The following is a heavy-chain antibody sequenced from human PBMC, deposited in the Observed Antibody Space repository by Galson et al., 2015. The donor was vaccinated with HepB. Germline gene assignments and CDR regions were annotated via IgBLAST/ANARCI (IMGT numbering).Heavy chain of an antibody. CDR1: GFTFSSYR. J-gene: IGHJ1*01. CDR2: ISSNSHYI. V-gene: IGHV3-21*04. Sequence: SLRLPCAATGFTFSSYRMNWLRQAPGKGLEWVSFISSNSHYIYYRDSVKGRFTISRDNAKNSVFLQMDSLRADDTAIYYCARGNNPNTWGQGTLVTVSS. CDR3: ARGNNPNT. D-gene: IGHD1/OR15-1a*01.